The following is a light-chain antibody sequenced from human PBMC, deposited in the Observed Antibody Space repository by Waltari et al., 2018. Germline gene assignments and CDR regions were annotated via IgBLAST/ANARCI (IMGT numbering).Light chain of an antibody. V-gene: IGKV3-20*01. CDR1: QGVGKY. CDR2: HTS. J-gene: IGKJ1*01. CDR3: QKYDFLPAT. Sequence: EIALTQSPGTLALCPGESASLSCRARQGVGKYLAWYQQRPGQAPRLLLYHTSIRATGIPDRFSGSGYGTDFSLTISRLEPEDFAVYYCQKYDFLPATFGQGTTVEIK.